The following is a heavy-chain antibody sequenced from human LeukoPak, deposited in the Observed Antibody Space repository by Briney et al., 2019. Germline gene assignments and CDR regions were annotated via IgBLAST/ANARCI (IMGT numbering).Heavy chain of an antibody. CDR3: ATPSGGY. V-gene: IGHV3-66*01. D-gene: IGHD6-25*01. CDR2: IYSDGDS. CDR1: GFAVFSNY. J-gene: IGHJ4*02. Sequence: PGGSLRLSCAAPGFAVFSNYMNWVRQAPGKGLEWVSVIYSDGDSSYADSAKGRFTISRDISKNTLYLQMNSLRAEDTAVYYCATPSGGYWGQGTLVTVSS.